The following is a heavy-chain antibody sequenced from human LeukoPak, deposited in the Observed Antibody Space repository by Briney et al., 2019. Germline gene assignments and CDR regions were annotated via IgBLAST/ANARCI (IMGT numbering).Heavy chain of an antibody. J-gene: IGHJ3*02. CDR3: ARSRITVIVVVNAFDI. D-gene: IGHD3-22*01. CDR2: MRYDGSNR. Sequence: GGSLRLSCAASGFTFSSYGMHWVRQAPGKGLEWVAFMRYDGSNRNYADSVKGRFTISRDNSKNTLYLQMNSLRAEDTAVYYCARSRITVIVVVNAFDIWGQGTMVTVSS. V-gene: IGHV3-30*02. CDR1: GFTFSSYG.